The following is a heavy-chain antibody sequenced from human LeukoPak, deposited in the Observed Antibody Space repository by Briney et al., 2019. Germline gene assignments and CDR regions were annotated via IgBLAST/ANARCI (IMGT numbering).Heavy chain of an antibody. J-gene: IGHJ3*02. CDR1: GGSISSSSYY. CDR3: ANIVVVPAAIGAFDI. CDR2: IYYSGST. V-gene: IGHV4-39*01. Sequence: PSETLSLTCTVSGGSISSSSYYWGWIRQPPGKGLEWIGSIYYSGSTYYNPSLKSRVTISVDTSKNQFSLKLSSVTAADTAVYYCANIVVVPAAIGAFDIWGQGTMVTVSS. D-gene: IGHD2-2*01.